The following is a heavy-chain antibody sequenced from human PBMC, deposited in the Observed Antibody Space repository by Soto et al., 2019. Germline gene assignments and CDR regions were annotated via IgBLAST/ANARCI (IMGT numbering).Heavy chain of an antibody. CDR3: ARPQTGDNAFDI. CDR2: IDPSDSNT. CDR1: GYSFTSYW. V-gene: IGHV5-10-1*01. J-gene: IGHJ3*02. D-gene: IGHD7-27*01. Sequence: GESLKISCKGSGYSFTSYWISWVRQMPGKGLEWMGRIDPSDSNTNYSPSFQGHVTISADKSISTAYLQWSSLKASDTAMYYCARPQTGDNAFDIWGQGTMVTVSS.